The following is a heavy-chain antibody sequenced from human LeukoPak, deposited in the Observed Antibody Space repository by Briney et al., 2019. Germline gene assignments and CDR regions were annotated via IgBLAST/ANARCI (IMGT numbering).Heavy chain of an antibody. Sequence: GGTLRLSCAASGFTFSSYGMSWVRQAPGKGLEWVSAISGSGGSTYYADSVKGRFTISRDNSKNTLYLQMNSLRAEDTAVYYCGGTGYSSNWYIYYDSTGRTNDEYYFDYWGQGTLVTVSS. V-gene: IGHV3-23*01. D-gene: IGHD6-13*01. CDR1: GFTFSSYG. J-gene: IGHJ4*02. CDR2: ISGSGGST. CDR3: GGTGYSSNWYIYYDSTGRTNDEYYFDY.